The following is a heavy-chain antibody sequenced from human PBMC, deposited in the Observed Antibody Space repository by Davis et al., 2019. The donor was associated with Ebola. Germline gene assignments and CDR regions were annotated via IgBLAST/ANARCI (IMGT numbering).Heavy chain of an antibody. J-gene: IGHJ2*01. D-gene: IGHD5-12*01. CDR2: INHSGST. CDR3: ARRPSLYDYFDL. CDR1: GGSFSGYY. Sequence: SETLSLTCAVYGGSFSGYYWSWIRQPPGKGLEWIGEINHSGSTNYNPSLKSRVTISVDTSKNQFSLKLSSVTAADTAVYYCARRPSLYDYFDLWGRGTLVTVSS. V-gene: IGHV4-34*01.